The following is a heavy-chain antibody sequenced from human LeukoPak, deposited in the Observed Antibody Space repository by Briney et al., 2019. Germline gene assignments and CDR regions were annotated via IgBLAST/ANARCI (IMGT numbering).Heavy chain of an antibody. CDR2: ISSSSSYI. CDR1: GFTFSSYS. D-gene: IGHD3-16*01. CDR3: ARDYAPNWFDP. J-gene: IGHJ5*02. Sequence: PGGSLRLSCAASGFTFSSYSMNWVRQAPGKGLEWVSSISSSSSYIYYADSVKGRFTISRNNAKSSLYLQMNSLRAEDTAVYYCARDYAPNWFDPWGQGTLVTVSS. V-gene: IGHV3-21*01.